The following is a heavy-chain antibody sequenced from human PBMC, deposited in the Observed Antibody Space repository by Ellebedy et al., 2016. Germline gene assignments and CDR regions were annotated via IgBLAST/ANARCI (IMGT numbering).Heavy chain of an antibody. J-gene: IGHJ6*02. V-gene: IGHV5-51*01. CDR1: GYSFTSYW. CDR3: ARAREGYCSGGSCYSEVSPGYYYGMDV. Sequence: GESLKISXKGSGYSFTSYWIGWVRQMPGKGLEWMGIIYPGDSDTRYSPSFQGQVTISADKSISTAYLQWSSLKASDTAMYYCARAREGYCSGGSCYSEVSPGYYYGMDVWGQGTTVTVSS. D-gene: IGHD2-15*01. CDR2: IYPGDSDT.